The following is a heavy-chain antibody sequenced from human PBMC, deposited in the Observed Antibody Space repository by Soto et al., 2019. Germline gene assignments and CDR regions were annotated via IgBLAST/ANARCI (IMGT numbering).Heavy chain of an antibody. Sequence: QVQLVESGGGVVQPGRSLRLSCAASGFTFNSYGMHWVRQAPGKGLEWVALIWYDGRNTYYADSVKGRFTVSRDNSKNTLSLHMTSLRAEDTAVYYCAKGRSRYSDYDLDYWGQGTLVTVSS. D-gene: IGHD5-12*01. CDR2: IWYDGRNT. J-gene: IGHJ4*02. CDR3: AKGRSRYSDYDLDY. V-gene: IGHV3-33*06. CDR1: GFTFNSYG.